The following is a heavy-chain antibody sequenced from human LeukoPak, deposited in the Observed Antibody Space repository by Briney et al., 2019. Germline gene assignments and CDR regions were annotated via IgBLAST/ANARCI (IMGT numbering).Heavy chain of an antibody. D-gene: IGHD1-26*01. V-gene: IGHV1-46*01. J-gene: IGHJ5*02. CDR2: INPTGGST. Sequence: ASVKVSCKASGYTFTSNYMHWVRQPPRPGHEWMGLINPTGGSTGYAQKFHGRVTMTRDMSTSTDYMELSSLRSEDTAIYYCAGDNSVGDNAWWFDPWGQGTLVTVSS. CDR1: GYTFTSNY. CDR3: AGDNSVGDNAWWFDP.